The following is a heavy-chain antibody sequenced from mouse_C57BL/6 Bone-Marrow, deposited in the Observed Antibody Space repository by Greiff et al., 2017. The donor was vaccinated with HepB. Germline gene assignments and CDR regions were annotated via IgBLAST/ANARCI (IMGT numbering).Heavy chain of an antibody. CDR3: TDYYSSSFPY. D-gene: IGHD1-1*01. Sequence: VQLKESGPELVKPGASVKISCKASGYSFTDYNMNWVKQSNGKSLEWIGVINPNYGTTSYNQKFKGKATLTVDQSSSTAYMQLDSLTSEDSTVYYCTDYYSSSFPYWGQGTLVTVSA. CDR1: GYSFTDYN. V-gene: IGHV1-39*01. CDR2: INPNYGTT. J-gene: IGHJ3*01.